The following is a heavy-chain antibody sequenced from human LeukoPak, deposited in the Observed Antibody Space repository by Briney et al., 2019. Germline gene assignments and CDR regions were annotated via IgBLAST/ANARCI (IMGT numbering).Heavy chain of an antibody. CDR2: ISYDGSNK. CDR1: GFTFNSYA. D-gene: IGHD3-3*01. J-gene: IGHJ3*02. V-gene: IGHV3-30-3*01. Sequence: PGGSLRLSCAASGFTFNSYAMHWVRQAPGKGLEWVAVISYDGSNKYYADSVKGRFTISRDNSKNTLYLQMNSLRAEDTAVYYCARRELRFLEWLQPHNAFDIWGQGTMVTVSS. CDR3: ARRELRFLEWLQPHNAFDI.